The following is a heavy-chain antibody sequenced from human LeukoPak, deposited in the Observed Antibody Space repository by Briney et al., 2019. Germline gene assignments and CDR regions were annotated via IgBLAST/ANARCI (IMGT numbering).Heavy chain of an antibody. CDR1: GYTFTGYY. CDR2: FDPEDGET. J-gene: IGHJ5*02. Sequence: ASVKVSCKASGYTFTGYYMHWVRQAPGKGLEWMGGFDPEDGETIYAQKFQGRVTMTEDTSTDTAYMELSSLRSEDTAVYYCATVRWEKNWFDPWGQGTLVTVSS. CDR3: ATVRWEKNWFDP. D-gene: IGHD1-26*01. V-gene: IGHV1-24*01.